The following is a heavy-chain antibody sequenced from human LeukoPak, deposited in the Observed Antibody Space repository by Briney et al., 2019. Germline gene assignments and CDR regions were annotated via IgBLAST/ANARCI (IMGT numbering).Heavy chain of an antibody. D-gene: IGHD6-13*01. J-gene: IGHJ4*02. V-gene: IGHV3-21*01. CDR2: ISSNSSYI. Sequence: PGGSLRLSCAASGFTFSSYSMNWVRQAPGKGLEWVSSISSNSSYIYYADSVKGRFTISRDNAKNSLYLQMNSLRAEDTAVYYCARGRLSSSWSLAYFDSWGQGTLVTVSS. CDR3: ARGRLSSSWSLAYFDS. CDR1: GFTFSSYS.